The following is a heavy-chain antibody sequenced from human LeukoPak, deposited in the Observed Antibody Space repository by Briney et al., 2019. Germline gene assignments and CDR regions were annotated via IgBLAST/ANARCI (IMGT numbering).Heavy chain of an antibody. CDR3: ARVSVGRYMDV. Sequence: PGGSLRLSCAASGFSFSSYNMNWIRQPPGKGLEWIGSIYYSGSTYYNPSLKSRVTISVDTSKNQFSLKLSSVTAADTAVYYCARVSVGRYMDVWGKGTTVTVSS. CDR2: IYYSGST. V-gene: IGHV4-39*07. D-gene: IGHD1-26*01. CDR1: GFSFSSYN. J-gene: IGHJ6*03.